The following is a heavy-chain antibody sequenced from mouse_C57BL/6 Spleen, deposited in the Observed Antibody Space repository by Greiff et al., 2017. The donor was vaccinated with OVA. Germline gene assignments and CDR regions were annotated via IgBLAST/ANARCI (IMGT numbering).Heavy chain of an antibody. CDR1: GYTFTSYW. D-gene: IGHD3-2*02. CDR2: IDPSDSET. Sequence: VQLQQPGAELVRPGSSVKLSCKASGYTFTSYWMHWVKQRPIQGLEWIGNIDPSDSETHYNQKFKDKATLTVDKSSSTAYMQLSSLTSEDSAVYYCARDSSEDDYAMDYWGQGTSVTVAS. V-gene: IGHV1-52*01. CDR3: ARDSSEDDYAMDY. J-gene: IGHJ4*01.